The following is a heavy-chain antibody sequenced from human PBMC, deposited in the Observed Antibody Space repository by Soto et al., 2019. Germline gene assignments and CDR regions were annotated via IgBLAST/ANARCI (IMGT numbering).Heavy chain of an antibody. CDR2: INPNSGGT. D-gene: IGHD2-15*01. CDR1: GYTFTGYY. Sequence: QVQLVQSGAEVKKPGASVKVSCKASGYTFTGYYMHWVRQAPGQGLEWMGWINPNSGGTNYAQKFQGRVNMTRDTSISTAYMELSRLRSDDTAVYYCAREVYCSGGSCYVYYTYGMDVWGQGTTVTVSS. V-gene: IGHV1-2*02. J-gene: IGHJ6*02. CDR3: AREVYCSGGSCYVYYTYGMDV.